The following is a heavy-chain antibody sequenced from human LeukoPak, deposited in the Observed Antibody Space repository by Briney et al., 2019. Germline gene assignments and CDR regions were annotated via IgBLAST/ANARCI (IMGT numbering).Heavy chain of an antibody. CDR3: ARGGHPRNYWYYYMDV. CDR1: GGSISSYY. V-gene: IGHV4-59*01. Sequence: PSETLSLTCTVSGGSISSYYWSWIRQPPGKGLEWIGYIYYSGSTNYNPSLKSRVTISVDTSKNQFSLKLSSVTAADTAVYYCARGGHPRNYWYYYMDVWGKGTTVTVSS. CDR2: IYYSGST. J-gene: IGHJ6*03.